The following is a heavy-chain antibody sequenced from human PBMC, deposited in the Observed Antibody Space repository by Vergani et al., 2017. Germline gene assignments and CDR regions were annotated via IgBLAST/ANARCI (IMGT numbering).Heavy chain of an antibody. Sequence: EVQLVESGGGLVKPGGSLRLSCAASGFTFSSYSMNWVRQAPGKGLEWVSYISSSGSTIYYADSVKGRFTISRDNAKNSLYLQMNSLRAEDTAVYYCARMGDRLAVAPDYWGQGTLVTVSS. CDR3: ARMGDRLAVAPDY. J-gene: IGHJ4*02. CDR2: ISSSGSTI. D-gene: IGHD6-19*01. V-gene: IGHV3-21*05. CDR1: GFTFSSYS.